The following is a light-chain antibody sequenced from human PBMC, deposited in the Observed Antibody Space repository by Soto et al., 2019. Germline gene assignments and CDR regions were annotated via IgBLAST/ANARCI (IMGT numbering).Light chain of an antibody. CDR2: GAS. CDR1: QSVNTN. CDR3: QQYNNWPRT. J-gene: IGKJ1*01. Sequence: DIVMTQSPATLSVSPGERATLSCRASQSVNTNVAWYQQEPGQAPRLLIYGASTRATGIPARFSGSLSGTECALTISSLQSEDVAVYYCQQYNNWPRTLGQGTKVDI. V-gene: IGKV3D-15*01.